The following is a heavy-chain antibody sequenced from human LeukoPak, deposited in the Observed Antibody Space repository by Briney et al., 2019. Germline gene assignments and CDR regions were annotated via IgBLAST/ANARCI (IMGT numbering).Heavy chain of an antibody. D-gene: IGHD2-2*01. CDR2: INPSGGST. CDR1: GYTFTSYY. CDR3: ARGGYCSSTSCYPGYYYYYGMDV. Sequence: ASVKVSCKASGYTFTSYYMHWVRQAPGQGLEWMGIINPSGGSTSYAQKFQGRVTMTRDTSTSTVYMELSSLRSEDTAVYYCARGGYCSSTSCYPGYYYYYGMDVWGQGTTVTVSS. J-gene: IGHJ6*02. V-gene: IGHV1-46*01.